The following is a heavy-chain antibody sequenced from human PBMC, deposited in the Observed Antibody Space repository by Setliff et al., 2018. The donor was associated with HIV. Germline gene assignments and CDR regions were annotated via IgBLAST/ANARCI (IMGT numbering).Heavy chain of an antibody. CDR3: ANKVHCTNGVCLDAFDI. J-gene: IGHJ3*02. CDR2: IYYSGST. D-gene: IGHD2-8*01. Sequence: SETLSLTCTVSGGSISSYYWSWIRQPPGKGLEWIGYIYYSGSTNYNPSLKSRVTISVDTSKNQFSLKLSSVTAADTAVYYCANKVHCTNGVCLDAFDIWGQGTMVTVSS. V-gene: IGHV4-59*08. CDR1: GGSISSYY.